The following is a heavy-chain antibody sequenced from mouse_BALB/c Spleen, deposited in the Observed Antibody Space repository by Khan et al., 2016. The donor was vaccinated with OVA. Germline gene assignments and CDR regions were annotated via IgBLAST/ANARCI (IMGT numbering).Heavy chain of an antibody. Sequence: QVTLKESGPGILQPSQTLSLTCSFSGFSLSTSGMGVSWIRQPSGKGLEWLAHIYWDDDKRYNPSLKSRLTISKDTSSNQVFLKINSVDSADTATYFCARGLSLRDYAMDYWGRGTSVTVSS. V-gene: IGHV8-12*01. CDR1: GFSLSTSGMG. D-gene: IGHD2-3*01. CDR2: IYWDDDK. J-gene: IGHJ4*01. CDR3: ARGLSLRDYAMDY.